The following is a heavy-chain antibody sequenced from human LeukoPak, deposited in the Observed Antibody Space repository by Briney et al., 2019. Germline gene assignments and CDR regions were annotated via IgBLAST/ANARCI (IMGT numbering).Heavy chain of an antibody. J-gene: IGHJ4*02. D-gene: IGHD5-24*01. V-gene: IGHV4-34*01. CDR3: ARERDGYNLPDY. CDR1: GGSFSGYY. CDR2: INHSGST. Sequence: SETLSLTCAVYGGSFSGYYWSWIRQPPGKGLEWIGEINHSGSTYYNPSLKSRVTISVDTSKNQFSLKLSSVTAADTAVYYCARERDGYNLPDYWGQGTLVTVSS.